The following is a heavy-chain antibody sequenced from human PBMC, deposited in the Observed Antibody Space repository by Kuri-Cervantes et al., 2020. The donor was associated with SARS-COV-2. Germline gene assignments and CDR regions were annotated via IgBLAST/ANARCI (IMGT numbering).Heavy chain of an antibody. CDR3: ASTFLWWERRFDY. D-gene: IGHD2-21*01. Sequence: GESLKISCAASGFTFSSYAVHWVRQAPGKGLEWVAVISYDGSNKYYADSVKGRFTISRDNSKNTLYLQMNSLRAEDTAVYYCASTFLWWERRFDYWGQGTLVTVSS. CDR1: GFTFSSYA. CDR2: ISYDGSNK. V-gene: IGHV3-30-3*01. J-gene: IGHJ4*02.